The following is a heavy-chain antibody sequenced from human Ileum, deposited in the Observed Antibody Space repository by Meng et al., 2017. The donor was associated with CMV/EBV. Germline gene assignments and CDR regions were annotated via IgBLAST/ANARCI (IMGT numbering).Heavy chain of an antibody. CDR1: GGSFSGYY. Sequence: SETLSLTCAVDGGSFSGYYWSWIRQPPGNGLEWIGEINHIGSTNYNPSLKSRVTISVDTSKNQFSLKLSSVTAAETAVYYCSRARGTLKSGNLDYWGQGTLVTVSS. V-gene: IGHV4-34*01. CDR2: INHIGST. D-gene: IGHD4-23*01. CDR3: SRARGTLKSGNLDY. J-gene: IGHJ4*02.